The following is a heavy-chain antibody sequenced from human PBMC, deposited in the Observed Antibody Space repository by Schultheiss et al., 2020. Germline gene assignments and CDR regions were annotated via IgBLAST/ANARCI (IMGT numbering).Heavy chain of an antibody. J-gene: IGHJ6*04. D-gene: IGHD3-10*01. CDR1: GGSISNYY. Sequence: SETLSLTCTVSGGSISNYYWNWIRQPAGKGLEWIGSIYTSGSTNYNPSLKSRVTISADTSKSQFYLNLSSVTAADTAVYYCARGHYYGSGSSRTVMDVWGEGATVNVSS. CDR3: ARGHYYGSGSSRTVMDV. V-gene: IGHV4-4*07. CDR2: IYTSGST.